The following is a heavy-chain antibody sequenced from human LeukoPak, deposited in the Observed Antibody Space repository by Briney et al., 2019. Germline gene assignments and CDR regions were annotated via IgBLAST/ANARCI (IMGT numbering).Heavy chain of an antibody. D-gene: IGHD6-13*01. CDR1: GGSISSYY. V-gene: IGHV4-4*07. J-gene: IGHJ4*02. CDR3: ARDPRSSWYDY. CDR2: IYTSGST. Sequence: TSETLSLTCTVSGGSISSYYWSWIRQPAGKGLEWIGRIYTSGSTNYNPSLKSRVTMSVDTSKNQFSLKLGSVTAADTAVYYCARDPRSSWYDYWGQGTLVTVSS.